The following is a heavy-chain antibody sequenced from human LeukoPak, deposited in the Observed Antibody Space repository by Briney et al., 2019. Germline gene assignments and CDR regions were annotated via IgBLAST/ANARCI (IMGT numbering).Heavy chain of an antibody. J-gene: IGHJ4*02. CDR1: GFEFNIYG. CDR2: ISGRGDST. Sequence: GGSLRLSCAASGFEFNIYGMNWVRQPPGKGLEWVSSISGRGDSTSYADSVKGRFIISRDISKNTLYLQMNSLRAEDTAVYYCARPDSSGYYSSYWGQGTLVTVSS. D-gene: IGHD3-22*01. V-gene: IGHV3-23*01. CDR3: ARPDSSGYYSSY.